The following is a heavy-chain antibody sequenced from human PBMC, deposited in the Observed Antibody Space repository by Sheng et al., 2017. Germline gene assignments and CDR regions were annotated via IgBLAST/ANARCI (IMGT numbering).Heavy chain of an antibody. Sequence: EVQLVESGGGLVQPGGTLRLSCAASGFTFSSYGMSWVRQAPGKGLEWVSAISGSGGSTYYADSVKGRFTISRDNSKNTLYLQMNSLRAEDTAVYYCAKVGDGYNYYYYYYMDVWGKGTTVTVSS. D-gene: IGHD5-12*01. CDR3: AKVGDGYNYYYYYYMDV. V-gene: IGHV3-23*04. CDR2: ISGSGGST. J-gene: IGHJ6*03. CDR1: GFTFSSYG.